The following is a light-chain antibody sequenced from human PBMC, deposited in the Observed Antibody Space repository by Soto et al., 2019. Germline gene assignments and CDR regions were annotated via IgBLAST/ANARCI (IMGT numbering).Light chain of an antibody. CDR2: KAS. J-gene: IGKJ1*01. CDR1: QSISNW. V-gene: IGKV1-5*03. CDR3: QEYNSYWT. Sequence: DIQMTQSPSTLSASVGDRVTITCRASQSISNWLAWYQQKAGKAPKLLIYKASSLESGVPSRFSGSGSGTEFTLTISSLQPDDFGSYYCQEYNSYWTFGQGTKVDIK.